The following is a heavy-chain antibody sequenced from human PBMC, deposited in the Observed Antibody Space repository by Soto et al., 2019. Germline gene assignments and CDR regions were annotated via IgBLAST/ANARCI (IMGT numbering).Heavy chain of an antibody. Sequence: SETLSLTCTVSGGSISSYYWSWIRQPPGKGLEWIGYIYYSGSTNYNPSLKSRVTVSVDTSKNQFSLKLSSVTAADTAVYYCARESSGWYKDYWGQGTLVTVSS. CDR3: ARESSGWYKDY. CDR2: IYYSGST. V-gene: IGHV4-59*01. J-gene: IGHJ4*02. D-gene: IGHD6-19*01. CDR1: GGSISSYY.